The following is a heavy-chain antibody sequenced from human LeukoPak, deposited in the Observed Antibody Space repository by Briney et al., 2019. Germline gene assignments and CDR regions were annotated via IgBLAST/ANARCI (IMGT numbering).Heavy chain of an antibody. Sequence: GGSLRLSCAASGFTFSSYSMNWVRQAPGKGLEWVSYISSSSSTIYYADSVKGRFTISRDNAKNSLYLQMNSLRAEDTAVYYCARGTGYSSSWCKYFQHWGQGTLVTVSS. V-gene: IGHV3-48*01. J-gene: IGHJ1*01. CDR3: ARGTGYSSSWCKYFQH. CDR2: ISSSSSTI. CDR1: GFTFSSYS. D-gene: IGHD6-13*01.